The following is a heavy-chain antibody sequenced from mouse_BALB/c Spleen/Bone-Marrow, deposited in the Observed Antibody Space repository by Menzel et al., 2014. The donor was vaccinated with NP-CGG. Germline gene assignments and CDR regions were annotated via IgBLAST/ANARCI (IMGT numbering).Heavy chain of an antibody. D-gene: IGHD2-1*01. Sequence: VQLQQSGPELVKPGASVKISCKASGYTFTDYNMHWVKQSHGKSLEWIGYIYPYNGGAGYNQKFKSKATLTVDNSSSTAYMELRSLTSDDSAVYYCARYYGNYDAWFAHWGQGTLVTVSA. CDR2: IYPYNGGA. V-gene: IGHV1S29*02. J-gene: IGHJ3*01. CDR3: ARYYGNYDAWFAH. CDR1: GYTFTDYN.